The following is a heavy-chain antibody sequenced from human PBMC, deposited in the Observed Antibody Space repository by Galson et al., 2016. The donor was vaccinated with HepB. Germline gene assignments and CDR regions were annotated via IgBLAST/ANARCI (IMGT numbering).Heavy chain of an antibody. CDR1: GGSFRGYY. V-gene: IGHV4-34*01. CDR3: AITIVGATLMNY. CDR2: INPSGST. J-gene: IGHJ4*02. Sequence: SETLSLTCAAYGGSFRGYYWSWIRQPPGKGLEWIGEINPSGSTNYNPSLKSRVAISVDTSKKQPSLKLRSVTAADTALYYCAITIVGATLMNYWGQGTLVTVSS. D-gene: IGHD1-26*01.